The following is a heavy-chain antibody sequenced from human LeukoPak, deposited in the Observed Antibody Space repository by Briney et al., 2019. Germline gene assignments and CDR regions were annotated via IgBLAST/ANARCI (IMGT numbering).Heavy chain of an antibody. CDR1: GYTSTTYG. D-gene: IGHD3-22*01. CDR2: TYNSYT. V-gene: IGHV1-18*01. J-gene: IGHJ4*02. CDR3: ARSGRDSSGYWTI. Sequence: ASVKVCCKAAGYTSTTYGISWVRQAPGQGLEWMGWTYNSYTHYAQTLRDRLTMTTDTSTSTSYMELRSLRSDDTAVYYCARSGRDSSGYWTIWGQGTLVTVSS.